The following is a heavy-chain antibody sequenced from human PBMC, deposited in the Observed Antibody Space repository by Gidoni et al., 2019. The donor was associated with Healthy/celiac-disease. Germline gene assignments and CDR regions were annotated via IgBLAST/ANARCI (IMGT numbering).Heavy chain of an antibody. Sequence: QLQLQESGSGLVKPSQTLSLTCAVSVGSISSGGYSWSWIRQPPGKGLEWIGYLYHSGSTYYNPSLKSRVTISVDRSKNQFSLKLSSVTAADTAVYYCARAYHSPALRIFDYWGQGTLVTVSS. V-gene: IGHV4-30-2*01. CDR2: LYHSGST. CDR1: VGSISSGGYS. J-gene: IGHJ4*02. CDR3: ARAYHSPALRIFDY. D-gene: IGHD3-16*01.